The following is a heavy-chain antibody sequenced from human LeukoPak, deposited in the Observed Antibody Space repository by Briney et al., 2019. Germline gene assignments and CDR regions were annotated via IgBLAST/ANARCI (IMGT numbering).Heavy chain of an antibody. J-gene: IGHJ5*01. CDR1: GDSISGFY. CDR2: THYSGTT. V-gene: IGHV4-59*12. Sequence: PSETLSLTCSVSGDSISGFYWTWIRQSPEKRLEWIAVTHYSGTTNYNPSLKSRVTISIDTSRQQFFLKLSSVTAADTAVYYCVLAPNSNWFDFWGQGTRVTVSS. D-gene: IGHD2-8*01. CDR3: VLAPNSNWFDF.